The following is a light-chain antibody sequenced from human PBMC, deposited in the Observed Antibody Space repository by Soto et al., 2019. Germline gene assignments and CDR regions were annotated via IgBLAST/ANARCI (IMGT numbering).Light chain of an antibody. V-gene: IGLV1-44*01. CDR1: SSNIGTNT. J-gene: IGLJ1*01. CDR2: SND. CDR3: ATWDDSLSAYV. Sequence: QSVLTQPPSASGTPGQRVSISCSGGSSNIGTNTVNWYQHLPGTAPKLLIFSNDERPSGVPDRFSGSKSGTSASLAISGLQSDDEADYYCATWDDSLSAYVFGTGTKLTVL.